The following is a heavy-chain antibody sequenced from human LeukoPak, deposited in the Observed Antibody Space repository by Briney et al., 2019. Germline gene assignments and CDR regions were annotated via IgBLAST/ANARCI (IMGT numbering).Heavy chain of an antibody. CDR1: GGSISSGDYY. J-gene: IGHJ4*02. CDR3: ARDHTAIFDY. V-gene: IGHV4-61*02. D-gene: IGHD5-18*01. CDR2: IYTSGST. Sequence: SETLSLTCTVSGGSISSGDYYWSWIRQPAGKGLEWIGRIYTSGSTNYNPSLKSRVTISVDTSKNQFSLKLSSVTAADTAVYYCARDHTAIFDYWGQGTLVTVSS.